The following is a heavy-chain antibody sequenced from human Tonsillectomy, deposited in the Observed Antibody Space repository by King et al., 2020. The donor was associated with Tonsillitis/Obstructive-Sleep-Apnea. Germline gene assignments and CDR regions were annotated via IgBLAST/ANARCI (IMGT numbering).Heavy chain of an antibody. J-gene: IGHJ3*02. D-gene: IGHD3-10*01. CDR3: ARGSYDSDAFDI. CDR2: IYWDDDK. V-gene: IGHV2-5*02. Sequence: ITLKESGPTLVKPTQTLTLTCTFSGFSLSTGGVGVGWIRQPPEKALEWLALIYWDDDKGYSPSLKSRLTITKDTSKNQVVLTMINMDPADTATYYCARGSYDSDAFDIWGQGTMVTVSS. CDR1: GFSLSTGGVG.